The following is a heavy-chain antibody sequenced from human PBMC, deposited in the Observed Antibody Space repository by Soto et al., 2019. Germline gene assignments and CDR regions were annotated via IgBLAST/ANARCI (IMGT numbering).Heavy chain of an antibody. Sequence: PGGSLRLSCAASGFTVSSNYMSWVRQAPGKGLEWVSVIYSGGSTYYADSVKGRFTISRDNSKNTLYLQMNSLRAEDTAVYYCARAPYSRGWYYFDYWGQGTLVTVSS. CDR3: ARAPYSRGWYYFDY. CDR1: GFTVSSNY. V-gene: IGHV3-66*01. CDR2: IYSGGST. D-gene: IGHD6-19*01. J-gene: IGHJ4*02.